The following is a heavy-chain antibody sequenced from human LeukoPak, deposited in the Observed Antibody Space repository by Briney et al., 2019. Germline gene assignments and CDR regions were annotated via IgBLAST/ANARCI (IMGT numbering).Heavy chain of an antibody. D-gene: IGHD3-22*01. J-gene: IGHJ6*02. CDR3: ANQIVVAALDYYGMDV. CDR1: GFTFSSHW. CDR2: ISGSGGST. Sequence: PGGSLRLSCAGSGFTFSSHWIGWVRQAPGKGLEWVSAISGSGGSTYYADSVKGRFTISRDNSKNTLYLQMNSLRAEDTAVYYCANQIVVAALDYYGMDVWGQGTTVTVSS. V-gene: IGHV3-23*01.